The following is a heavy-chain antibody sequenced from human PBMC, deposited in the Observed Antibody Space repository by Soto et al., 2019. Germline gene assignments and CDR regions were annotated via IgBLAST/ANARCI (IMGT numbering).Heavy chain of an antibody. CDR1: GGSISSYY. CDR2: IYYSGST. V-gene: IGHV4-59*08. CDR3: ARLEGLATISYYFDF. J-gene: IGHJ4*02. Sequence: PSETLSLTCTVSGGSISSYYWSWIRQPPGKGLEWIGCIYYSGSTNYNPSLQTRVTISVDTSKSQFSLKLSSVTAADSAVYFCARLEGLATISYYFDFWGPGALVTVSS. D-gene: IGHD3-9*01.